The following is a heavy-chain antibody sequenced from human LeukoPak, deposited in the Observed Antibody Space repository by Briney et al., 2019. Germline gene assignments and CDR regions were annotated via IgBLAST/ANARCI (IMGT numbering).Heavy chain of an antibody. J-gene: IGHJ3*02. CDR2: ISAYNGNT. CDR3: ATGYYYDSSSPDAFDI. D-gene: IGHD3-22*01. CDR1: GYTFTSYG. V-gene: IGHV1-18*01. Sequence: GASVKVSCKASGYTFTSYGISWVRQAPGQGLEWMGWISAYNGNTNYAQKLQGRVTMTTDTSTSTAYMELRSLRSDDTAVYYCATGYYYDSSSPDAFDIWGQGTMVTVSS.